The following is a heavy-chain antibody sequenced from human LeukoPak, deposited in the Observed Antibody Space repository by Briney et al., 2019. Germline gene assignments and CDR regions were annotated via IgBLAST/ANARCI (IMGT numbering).Heavy chain of an antibody. CDR1: GGSISSGSYY. CDR3: ARGSRDAFDI. V-gene: IGHV4-61*02. J-gene: IGHJ3*02. CDR2: IYTSGST. Sequence: SQTLSLTCTVSGGSISSGSYYWSWIRQPAGKGLEWIGRIYTSGSTNYNPSLKSRVTISVDTSKNQFSLKLSSVTAADTAVYYCARGSRDAFDIWGQGTMVTVSS.